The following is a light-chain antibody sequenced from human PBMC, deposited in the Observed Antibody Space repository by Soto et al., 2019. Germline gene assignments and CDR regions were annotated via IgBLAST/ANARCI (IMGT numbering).Light chain of an antibody. CDR1: QRISSRN. V-gene: IGKV3-20*01. CDR3: QQYSDLPYT. CDR2: NTS. J-gene: IGKJ2*01. Sequence: EIVLTQSPGTLSLSPRERATLSCRASQRISSRNLAWYQQKPGQAPRLLIYNTSSRATGIPDRFSGSGSVTDFTLTINRLEPEVFAVYYCQQYSDLPYTFRQGTKLEVK.